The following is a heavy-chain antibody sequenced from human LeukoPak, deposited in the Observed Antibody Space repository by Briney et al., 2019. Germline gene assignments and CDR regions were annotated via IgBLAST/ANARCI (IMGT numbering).Heavy chain of an antibody. J-gene: IGHJ4*02. Sequence: ASVKVSCKASGYTFTGYYMHWVRQAPGQGLEWMGWINPNSGGTNYAQKFQGRVTMTRDTSISTAYMELSRLRSDDTAVYYCARASDIVATHIMGYWGQGTLVTVSS. D-gene: IGHD5-12*01. CDR2: INPNSGGT. CDR3: ARASDIVATHIMGY. V-gene: IGHV1-2*02. CDR1: GYTFTGYY.